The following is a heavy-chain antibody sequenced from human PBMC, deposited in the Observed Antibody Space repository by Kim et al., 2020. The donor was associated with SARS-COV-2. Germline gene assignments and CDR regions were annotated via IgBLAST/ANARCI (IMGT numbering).Heavy chain of an antibody. V-gene: IGHV3-15*01. CDR1: GFTFSNAW. CDR3: TVWFGELWFDP. D-gene: IGHD3-10*01. CDR2: IKSKTDGGTT. J-gene: IGHJ5*02. Sequence: GGSLRLSCAASGFTFSNAWMSWVRQAPGKGLEWGGRIKSKTDGGTTDYAAPVKGRFTISRDDSKNTLYLQMNSLKTEDTAVYYCTVWFGELWFDPWGQGTLVTVSS.